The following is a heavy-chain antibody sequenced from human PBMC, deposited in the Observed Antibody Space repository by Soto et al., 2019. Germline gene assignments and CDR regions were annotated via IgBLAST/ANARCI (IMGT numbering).Heavy chain of an antibody. J-gene: IGHJ3*02. CDR2: INSDGSST. CDR1: GFTFSSYA. V-gene: IGHV3-74*01. CDR3: ARVTITGTNRAFDI. D-gene: IGHD1-7*01. Sequence: GSLRLSCAASGFTFSSYAMSWVRQAPGKGLEWVSRINSDGSSTSYADSVKGRFTISRDNAKNTLYLQMNSLRAEDTAVYYCARVTITGTNRAFDIWGQGTMVTVSS.